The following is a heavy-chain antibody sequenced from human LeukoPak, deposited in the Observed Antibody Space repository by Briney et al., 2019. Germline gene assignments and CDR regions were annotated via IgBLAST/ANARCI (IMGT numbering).Heavy chain of an antibody. Sequence: GGSLRLSCAASGFTFSSYGMHWVRQAPGKGLEWVANIKQDGSEKYYVDSVKGRFTISRDNAKNSLSLQMNSLRAEDTAVYYCARDKIVGATYYDYWGQGTLVTVSS. CDR2: IKQDGSEK. CDR3: ARDKIVGATYYDY. J-gene: IGHJ4*02. CDR1: GFTFSSYG. D-gene: IGHD1-26*01. V-gene: IGHV3-7*03.